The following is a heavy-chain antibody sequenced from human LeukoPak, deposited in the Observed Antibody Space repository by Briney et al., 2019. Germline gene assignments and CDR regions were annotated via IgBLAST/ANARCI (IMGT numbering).Heavy chain of an antibody. J-gene: IGHJ4*02. Sequence: SETLSLTCTASGGSISSGGYYWSWIRQPPGKGLEWIGYIYHSGSTYYNPSLKSRVTISVDRSKNQFSLKLSSVTAADTAVYYCARDRLAVAGARFFDYWGQGTLVTVSS. CDR2: IYHSGST. D-gene: IGHD6-19*01. CDR3: ARDRLAVAGARFFDY. CDR1: GGSISSGGYY. V-gene: IGHV4-30-2*01.